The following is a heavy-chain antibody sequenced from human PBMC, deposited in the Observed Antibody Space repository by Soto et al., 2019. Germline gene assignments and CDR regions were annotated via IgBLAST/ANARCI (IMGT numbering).Heavy chain of an antibody. Sequence: SETLSLTCAVYGGSFSGYYWGWIRQPPGKGLEWIGEINHSGSTNYNPSLKSRVTISVDTSKNQFSLKLSSVTAADTAAYYCARGASVAWATPSGDFDYWGQGTLVTVSS. CDR3: ARGASVAWATPSGDFDY. D-gene: IGHD3-3*01. J-gene: IGHJ4*02. CDR2: INHSGST. V-gene: IGHV4-34*01. CDR1: GGSFSGYY.